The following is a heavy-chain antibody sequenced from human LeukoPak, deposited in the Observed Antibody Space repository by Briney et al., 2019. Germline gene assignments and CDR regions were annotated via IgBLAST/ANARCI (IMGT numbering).Heavy chain of an antibody. CDR2: SYYSGTT. D-gene: IGHD1-26*01. CDR3: ARFNSGSRGWSRAFDI. CDR1: GGSMSSFF. V-gene: IGHV4-59*08. Sequence: SETLSLTCSVSGGSMSSFFWSWIRQSPGKGLEWIGYSYYSGTTTYNPSLKSRVTISVDTSRYQFSLRLTSMTAADTAVYYCARFNSGSRGWSRAFDIWGQGTTVTVSS. J-gene: IGHJ3*02.